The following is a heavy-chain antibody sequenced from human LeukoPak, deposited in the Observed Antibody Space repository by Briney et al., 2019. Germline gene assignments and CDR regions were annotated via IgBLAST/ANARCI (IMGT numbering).Heavy chain of an antibody. D-gene: IGHD2-2*02. V-gene: IGHV3-23*01. J-gene: IGHJ4*02. Sequence: GGSPRLSCAASGFTFSSYSMNWVRQAPGRGLEWVSTIGGGGGSTYYTDSVKGRFTISRDNSKNTLYLQMNSLRAEDTAIYYCAKDLASCCYTSLDYWGQGTLVTVSS. CDR2: IGGGGGST. CDR1: GFTFSSYS. CDR3: AKDLASCCYTSLDY.